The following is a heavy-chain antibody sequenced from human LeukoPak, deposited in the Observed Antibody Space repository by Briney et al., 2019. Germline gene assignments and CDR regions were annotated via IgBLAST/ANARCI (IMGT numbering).Heavy chain of an antibody. Sequence: NTSETLSLTCTVSGGSISSYYWSWIRQPPGKGLEWIGYIYYSGSTNYNPSLKSRVTISVDTSKNQFSLKLGSVTAADTAVYYCARECGGDCPLDAFDIWGQGTMVTVSS. CDR3: ARECGGDCPLDAFDI. V-gene: IGHV4-59*01. CDR2: IYYSGST. D-gene: IGHD2-21*02. CDR1: GGSISSYY. J-gene: IGHJ3*02.